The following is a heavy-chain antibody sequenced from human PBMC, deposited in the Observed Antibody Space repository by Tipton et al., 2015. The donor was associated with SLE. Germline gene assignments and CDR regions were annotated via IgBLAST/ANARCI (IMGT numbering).Heavy chain of an antibody. V-gene: IGHV3-73*01. Sequence: SLRLSCAASGFSFNDSPIHWVRQASGRGLEWVGHIRSKRTNYATAYGVSVEGRFTISRDDSKNTAYLQMNSLKTEDTAIYYCTRQTDSCHDFWGQGTLVTVSS. J-gene: IGHJ4*02. CDR2: IRSKRTNYAT. CDR3: TRQTDSCHDF. CDR1: GFSFNDSP. D-gene: IGHD2-21*02.